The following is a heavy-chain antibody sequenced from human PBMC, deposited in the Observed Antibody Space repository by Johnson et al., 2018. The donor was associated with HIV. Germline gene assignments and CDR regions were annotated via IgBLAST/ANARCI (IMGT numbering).Heavy chain of an antibody. J-gene: IGHJ3*02. V-gene: IGHV3-15*01. CDR1: GVTLTNTW. Sequence: VQLVESGGGLVNPGGSLKLSCAASGVTLTNTWMNWVRQAPGKGLEWVGRIKSKTDGGTTDYAAPVKGRFTISRDDSKNTLYLQMNSLKTEDTAVYYCTTGWYSGYDLPNAFDIWGQGTMVTVSS. D-gene: IGHD5-12*01. CDR2: IKSKTDGGTT. CDR3: TTGWYSGYDLPNAFDI.